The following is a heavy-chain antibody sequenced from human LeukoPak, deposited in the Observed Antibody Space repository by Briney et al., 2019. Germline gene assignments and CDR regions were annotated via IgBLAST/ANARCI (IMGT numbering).Heavy chain of an antibody. CDR3: ASPPGGTYYDFWSGPRFYYFDY. CDR1: GGSISSSSYY. Sequence: PSETLSLTCTVSGGSISSSSYYWGWIRQPPGKGLEWIVSIYYSGSTYYNPSLKSRVTISVDTSKNQFSLKLSSVTAADTAVYYCASPPGGTYYDFWSGPRFYYFDYWGQGTLVTVSS. J-gene: IGHJ4*02. V-gene: IGHV4-39*01. D-gene: IGHD3-3*01. CDR2: IYYSGST.